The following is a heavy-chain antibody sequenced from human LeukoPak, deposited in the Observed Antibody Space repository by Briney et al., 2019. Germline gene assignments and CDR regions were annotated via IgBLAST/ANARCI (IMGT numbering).Heavy chain of an antibody. J-gene: IGHJ5*02. CDR1: GYTLTELS. Sequence: ASVKVSCKVSGYTLTELSMHWVRQAPGKGLEWMGGFDPEDGETIYAQKFQGRVTMTEDTSTDTAYMELSSLRSEDTAVYYCATGLRGENWSDPWGQGTLVTVSS. V-gene: IGHV1-24*01. CDR3: ATGLRGENWSDP. D-gene: IGHD3-10*01. CDR2: FDPEDGET.